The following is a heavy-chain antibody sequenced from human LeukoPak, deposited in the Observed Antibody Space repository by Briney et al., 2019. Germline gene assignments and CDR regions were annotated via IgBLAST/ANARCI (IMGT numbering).Heavy chain of an antibody. CDR2: ISYDGSNK. D-gene: IGHD3-22*01. J-gene: IGHJ6*02. Sequence: GGSVRLSCAASGFSFSSYAMHWVRQATGKGLEWVGVISYDGSNKYYADSAKGRFTISRDNSKNTLYLQMNSLRAEDTAVYYCAREIRDSSGYYYGMDVWGQGTTVTVS. CDR3: AREIRDSSGYYYGMDV. CDR1: GFSFSSYA. V-gene: IGHV3-30-3*01.